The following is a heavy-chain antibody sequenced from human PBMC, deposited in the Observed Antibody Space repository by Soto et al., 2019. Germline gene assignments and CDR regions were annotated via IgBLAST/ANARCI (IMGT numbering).Heavy chain of an antibody. Sequence: GGSLRLSCAASGFTFSSYGMHWVRQAPGKGLEWVAVISYDGSNKYYADSVKGRFTISRDNSKNTLYLQMNSLRGEDTAVYYCAKSSGYSYGYGENFQHWGQGTLVTVSS. J-gene: IGHJ1*01. D-gene: IGHD5-18*01. V-gene: IGHV3-30*18. CDR3: AKSSGYSYGYGENFQH. CDR1: GFTFSSYG. CDR2: ISYDGSNK.